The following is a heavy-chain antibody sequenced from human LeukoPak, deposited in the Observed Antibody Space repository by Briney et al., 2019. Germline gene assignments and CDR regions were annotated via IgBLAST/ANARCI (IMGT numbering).Heavy chain of an antibody. CDR1: GYTFTSYY. J-gene: IGHJ1*01. Sequence: GASVKVSCKASGYTFTSYYMHWVRQAPGEGLEWKGIINPSGGSTSYAQKFQGRVTMTRDMSTSTVYMELSSLRSEDTAVYYCATDRRYYYDSSASYFQHWGQGTLVTVSS. CDR3: ATDRRYYYDSSASYFQH. V-gene: IGHV1-46*01. D-gene: IGHD3-22*01. CDR2: INPSGGST.